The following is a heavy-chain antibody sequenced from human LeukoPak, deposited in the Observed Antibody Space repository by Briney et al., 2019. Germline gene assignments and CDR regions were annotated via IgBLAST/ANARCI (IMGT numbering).Heavy chain of an antibody. CDR2: ISSSSSYI. J-gene: IGHJ4*02. V-gene: IGHV3-21*01. CDR1: GFTFSSYS. CDR3: ARVCSSTSCSDDY. Sequence: GGSLRLSCAASGFTFSSYSMNWVRQAPGKGLEWVSSISSSSSYIYYADSVKGRFTISRDNAKNSLYLQMNSLRAEDTAVYYCARVCSSTSCSDDYWGQGTLVTVS. D-gene: IGHD2-2*01.